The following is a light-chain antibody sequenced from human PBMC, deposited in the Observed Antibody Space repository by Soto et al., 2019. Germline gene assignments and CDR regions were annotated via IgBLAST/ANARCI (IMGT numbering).Light chain of an antibody. CDR1: QSVISN. CDR3: QHYNSYSEA. V-gene: IGKV3-15*01. CDR2: GAS. Sequence: EIVMTQSPATLSVSPGEIATLSCSASQSVISNLAWYQQKPGQAPRLLIYGASTRATGIPARFSGSGSGTEFTLTISSLQPDDFATYYCQHYNSYSEAFGQGTKVDIK. J-gene: IGKJ1*01.